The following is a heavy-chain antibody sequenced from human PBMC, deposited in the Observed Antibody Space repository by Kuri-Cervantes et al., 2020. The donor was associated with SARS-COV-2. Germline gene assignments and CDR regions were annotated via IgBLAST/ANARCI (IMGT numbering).Heavy chain of an antibody. J-gene: IGHJ4*02. Sequence: ASVKVSCKASGCTLASYGLSWVRQAPGQGLEWMGWISAYNGNTNYAQKFQGRVTMTTDTSTSTAYMELRSLRSDDTAVYYCAREYGDFPNFGYWGQGTLVTVSS. D-gene: IGHD4-17*01. V-gene: IGHV1-18*01. CDR3: AREYGDFPNFGY. CDR2: ISAYNGNT. CDR1: GCTLASYG.